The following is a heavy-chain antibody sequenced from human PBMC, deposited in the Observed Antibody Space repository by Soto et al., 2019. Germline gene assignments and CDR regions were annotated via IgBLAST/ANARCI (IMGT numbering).Heavy chain of an antibody. CDR1: GFTFSSYW. J-gene: IGHJ6*02. Sequence: EVQLVESGGGLVQPGGSLRLSCAASGFTFSSYWMSWVRQAPGKGLEWVANIKQDGSEKYYVDSVKGRFTISRDNAKNSLYLQMNSLRAEDTAVYYCAREVVVVPAAAPHYYYGMDVWGQGTTVTVSS. CDR2: IKQDGSEK. CDR3: AREVVVVPAAAPHYYYGMDV. V-gene: IGHV3-7*01. D-gene: IGHD2-2*01.